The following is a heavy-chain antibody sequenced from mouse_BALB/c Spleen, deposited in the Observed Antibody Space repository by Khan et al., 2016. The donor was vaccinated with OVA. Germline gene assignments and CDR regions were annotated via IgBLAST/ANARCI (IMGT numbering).Heavy chain of an antibody. CDR3: ARSGGYSYYWYFDV. V-gene: IGHV1-63*01. CDR2: IYPGSGHT. J-gene: IGHJ1*01. D-gene: IGHD2-3*01. Sequence: VQLQESGTELVRPGTSVKISCKASGYAFTNYWLGWVKQRPGHGLEWIGNIYPGSGHTYYNEKFKVKATLTADKSSSTAHMQLSSLTSEDSTVYFCARSGGYSYYWYFDVWGAGTTVTVSS. CDR1: GYAFTNYW.